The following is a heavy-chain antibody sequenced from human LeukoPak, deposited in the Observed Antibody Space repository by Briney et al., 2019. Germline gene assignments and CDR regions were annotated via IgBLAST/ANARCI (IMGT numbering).Heavy chain of an antibody. CDR3: ARDHKITTIVVVVAATPGDY. D-gene: IGHD2-15*01. J-gene: IGHJ4*02. Sequence: PGGSLRLSCAASGFTFSSYAMHWVRQAPGKGLEWVAVISYDGSNKYYADSVKGRFTISRDNSKNTLYLQMNSLRAEDTAVYYCARDHKITTIVVVVAATPGDYWGQGTLVTVSS. CDR1: GFTFSSYA. CDR2: ISYDGSNK. V-gene: IGHV3-30*04.